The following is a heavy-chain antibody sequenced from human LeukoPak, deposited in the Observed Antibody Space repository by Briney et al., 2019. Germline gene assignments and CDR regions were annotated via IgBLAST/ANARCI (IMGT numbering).Heavy chain of an antibody. CDR1: GFTVSSNY. V-gene: IGHV3-66*01. CDR2: IYSGGST. J-gene: IGHJ4*02. D-gene: IGHD4-17*01. Sequence: GGSLRLSCAASGFTVSSNYMTWVRQAPGKGLEWVSVIYSGGSTYYADSVKGRFTISRDNSKNTLYLQMNSLRADDTAVYYCASEADDYGDYRSFGYWGQGTLVIVS. CDR3: ASEADDYGDYRSFGY.